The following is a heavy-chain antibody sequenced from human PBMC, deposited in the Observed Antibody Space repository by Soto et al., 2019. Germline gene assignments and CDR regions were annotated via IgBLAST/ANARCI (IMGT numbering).Heavy chain of an antibody. CDR1: GGSISSGDYY. V-gene: IGHV4-30-4*01. Sequence: QVQLQESGPGLVKPSQTLSLTCTVSGGSISSGDYYWSWIRQPPGKGLEWIGYIYYSGSTYYNPSLQGRVTLSVDPSKTQFSLKLSSVTAADTAVYYCARAQGSGFLVSWGQGTLVTVSS. CDR3: ARAQGSGFLVS. CDR2: IYYSGST. D-gene: IGHD3-10*01. J-gene: IGHJ4*02.